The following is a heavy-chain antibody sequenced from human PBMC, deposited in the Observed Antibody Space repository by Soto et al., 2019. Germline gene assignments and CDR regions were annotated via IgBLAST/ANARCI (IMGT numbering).Heavy chain of an antibody. CDR2: ITGSGEST. CDR1: GFTFRTYA. J-gene: IGHJ4*01. CDR3: AKGASEYGDYPFDY. Sequence: EVPLLESGGGLVQPGGSLRLSCAASGFTFRTYAMTWVRQAPGKGLEWVSSITGSGESTHYADSLKGRFTISRDNFKNALSLQMNSLRAEDTALYFCAKGASEYGDYPFDYWGQGTLVTVSS. D-gene: IGHD4-17*01. V-gene: IGHV3-23*01.